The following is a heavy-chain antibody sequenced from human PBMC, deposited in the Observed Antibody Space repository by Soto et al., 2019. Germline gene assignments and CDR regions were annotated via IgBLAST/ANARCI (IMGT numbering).Heavy chain of an antibody. Sequence: QVQLQESGPGLVKPSETLSLTCTVSGGSISGYYWSWIRQAPGKGLGWIGFSYYGGSTNYNPSLRGRVNMSEDTSKSQFSLRLSSVTAADTAVYYCARSPPGLDFFGYWGQGTLVTVSS. CDR3: ARSPPGLDFFGY. CDR2: SYYGGST. V-gene: IGHV4-59*01. CDR1: GGSISGYY. J-gene: IGHJ4*02.